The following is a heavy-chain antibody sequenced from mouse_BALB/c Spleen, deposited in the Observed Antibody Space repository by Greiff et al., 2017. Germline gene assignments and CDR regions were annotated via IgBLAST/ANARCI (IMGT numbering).Heavy chain of an antibody. J-gene: IGHJ2*01. Sequence: EVHLVESGGGLVKLGGSLKLSCAASGFTFSSYYMSWVRQTPEKRLELVAAINSNGGSTYYPDTVKGRFTISRDNAKNTLYLQMSSLKSEDTALYYCARLDGYFDYWGQGTTLTVSS. CDR3: ARLDGYFDY. V-gene: IGHV5-6-2*01. CDR1: GFTFSSYY. D-gene: IGHD2-3*01. CDR2: INSNGGST.